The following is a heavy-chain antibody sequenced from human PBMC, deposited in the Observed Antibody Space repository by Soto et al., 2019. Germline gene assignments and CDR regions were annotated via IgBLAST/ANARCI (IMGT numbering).Heavy chain of an antibody. D-gene: IGHD6-13*01. CDR2: IIPIFGTA. V-gene: IGHV1-69*13. CDR3: ARVRKEQQLVLYFDY. CDR1: GGTFSSYA. J-gene: IGHJ4*02. Sequence: SVKVSCKASGGTFSSYAISWVRQAPGQGLEWMGGIIPIFGTANYAQKFQGRVTITADESTSTAYMELSSLRSEDTAVYYCARVRKEQQLVLYFDYWGQGTLVTVSS.